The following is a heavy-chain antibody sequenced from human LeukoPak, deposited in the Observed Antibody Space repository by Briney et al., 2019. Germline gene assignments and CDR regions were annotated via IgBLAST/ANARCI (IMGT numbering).Heavy chain of an antibody. V-gene: IGHV3-23*01. J-gene: IGHJ4*02. D-gene: IGHD3-3*01. Sequence: QTGGSLRLSCAASGFTFSSYAMSWVRQAPGKGLEWVSAISGSGGSTYYADSVKGRFTISRDNSKNTLYLQMNSLRVEDTAVYYCAKDRHYDFWSGYYFDYWGQGTLVTVSS. CDR1: GFTFSSYA. CDR2: ISGSGGST. CDR3: AKDRHYDFWSGYYFDY.